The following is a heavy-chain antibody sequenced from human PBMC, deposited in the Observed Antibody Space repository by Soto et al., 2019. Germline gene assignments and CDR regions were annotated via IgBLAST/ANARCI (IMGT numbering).Heavy chain of an antibody. V-gene: IGHV1-69*06. D-gene: IGHD2-15*01. J-gene: IGHJ3*02. Sequence: QVQLVQSGAEVKKPGSSVKVSCKASGGTFSSYAISWVRQAPGQGLEWMRGIIPIFGTANYAQKFQGRVTITADKSTSTAYMELSSLRSEDTAVYYCARDWGCSGGSCYPDAFDIWGQGTMVTVSS. CDR3: ARDWGCSGGSCYPDAFDI. CDR1: GGTFSSYA. CDR2: IIPIFGTA.